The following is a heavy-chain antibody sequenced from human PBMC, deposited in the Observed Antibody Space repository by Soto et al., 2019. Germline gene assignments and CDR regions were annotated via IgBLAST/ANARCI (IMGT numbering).Heavy chain of an antibody. Sequence: QLQLQESGPGLVKPSETLSLTCTVSGGSMRSTSYYWGWIRQPPGKGLEWIGSIYFGGRTYYNPSLKSRVTISVDTSKKQLSLELSSLTAADTAVYYCARQPNYDYGDYGPMDYWGQGTLVTVSS. D-gene: IGHD4-17*01. CDR3: ARQPNYDYGDYGPMDY. V-gene: IGHV4-39*01. CDR2: IYFGGRT. CDR1: GGSMRSTSYY. J-gene: IGHJ4*02.